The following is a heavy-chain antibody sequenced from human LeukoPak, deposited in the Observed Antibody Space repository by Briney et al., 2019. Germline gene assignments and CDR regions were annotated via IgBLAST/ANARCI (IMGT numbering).Heavy chain of an antibody. V-gene: IGHV1-46*01. CDR2: INPSGGSA. CDR3: ARDFKYSGTYYSFDY. Sequence: ASVKVSCKASGYTFTSYFIHWVRQAPGQGFEWMGIINPSGGSANYAQKFQGRGTMTRDTSTTTVYMEMSSLRSEDTAVYHCARDFKYSGTYYSFDYWGQGTLVTVSS. D-gene: IGHD1-26*01. CDR1: GYTFTSYF. J-gene: IGHJ4*02.